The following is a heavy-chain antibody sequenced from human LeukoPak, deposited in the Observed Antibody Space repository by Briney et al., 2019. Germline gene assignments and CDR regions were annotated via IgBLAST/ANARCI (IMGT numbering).Heavy chain of an antibody. CDR2: IYTSGST. CDR1: GGSISSGSYY. CDR3: ARAESRRYYYGMDG. V-gene: IGHV4-61*02. Sequence: SQTLSLTCTVSGGSISSGSYYWSWIRQPAGKGLEWLGRIYTSGSTNYNPSLKSRVTISVDTSKNQFSLKLDTVTAADTAVYYCARAESRRYYYGMDGWGQRRTVTV. J-gene: IGHJ6*02.